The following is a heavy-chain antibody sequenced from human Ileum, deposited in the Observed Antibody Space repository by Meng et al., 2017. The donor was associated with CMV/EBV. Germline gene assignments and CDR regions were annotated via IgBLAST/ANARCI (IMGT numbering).Heavy chain of an antibody. V-gene: IGHV4-39*07. D-gene: IGHD4-11*01. CDR2: INYSGSI. CDR1: GDSVKINNYY. Sequence: QLQGSGPVLVKPSGTWSRTCPVSGDSVKINNYYWAWIRQPPGQGLELIGTINYSGSIYYNPSLKSRVTLSVDTSKTQFSLRLTSVTAADTAMYYCARDMTNRWFYYWGQGILVTVSS. CDR3: ARDMTNRWFYY. J-gene: IGHJ4*02.